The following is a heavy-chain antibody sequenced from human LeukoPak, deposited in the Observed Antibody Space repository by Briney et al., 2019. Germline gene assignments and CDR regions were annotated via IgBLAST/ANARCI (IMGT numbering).Heavy chain of an antibody. Sequence: GGSLRLSCAASGFTFSSYGMNWVRQAPGKGLEWVAVISYDGSNKYYADSVKGRFTISRDNSKNTLYLQMNSLRAEDTAVYYCAKGPMVRGVMSWFDPWGQGTLVTVSS. J-gene: IGHJ5*02. CDR2: ISYDGSNK. V-gene: IGHV3-30*18. D-gene: IGHD3-10*01. CDR3: AKGPMVRGVMSWFDP. CDR1: GFTFSSYG.